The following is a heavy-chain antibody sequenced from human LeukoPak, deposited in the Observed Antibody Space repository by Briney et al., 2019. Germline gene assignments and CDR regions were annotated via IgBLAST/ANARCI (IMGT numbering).Heavy chain of an antibody. V-gene: IGHV4-59*01. Sequence: SETLSLTCTVSGGSINSYYWSWIRQPPGKGLEWIGYIYYSGSTNYNPSLKSRVTISVDTSKNQFSLKLSSVTAADTAVYYCARVGCSSTSCAPVYNDYWGQGTLVTVSS. CDR3: ARVGCSSTSCAPVYNDY. CDR1: GGSINSYY. J-gene: IGHJ4*02. D-gene: IGHD2-2*01. CDR2: IYYSGST.